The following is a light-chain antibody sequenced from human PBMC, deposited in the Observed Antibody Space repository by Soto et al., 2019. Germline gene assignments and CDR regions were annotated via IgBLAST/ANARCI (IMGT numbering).Light chain of an antibody. V-gene: IGKV3-15*01. Sequence: EIVMTQSPATLSVSPGERATLSCRASQSVSSNLAWYQQKPGQAPRLLIYGASTRATGIPARFSGGGSGTDFTLNISSLQPDDFATYYCQQNYRATPWTFGQGTKVDNK. CDR2: GAS. J-gene: IGKJ1*01. CDR1: QSVSSN. CDR3: QQNYRATPWT.